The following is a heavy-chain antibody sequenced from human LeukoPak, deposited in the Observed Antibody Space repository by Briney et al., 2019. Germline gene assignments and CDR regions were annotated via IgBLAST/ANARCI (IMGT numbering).Heavy chain of an antibody. Sequence: ASVKVSCKASGYTFTSYDINWVRQATGQGLEWMGWMNPNSGNTGYAQKFQGRVTMTRNTSISTAYMELSSLRSEGTAVYYCAREGYCSGGSCYGGFDYWGQGTLVTVSS. D-gene: IGHD2-15*01. V-gene: IGHV1-8*01. CDR1: GYTFTSYD. CDR3: AREGYCSGGSCYGGFDY. CDR2: MNPNSGNT. J-gene: IGHJ4*02.